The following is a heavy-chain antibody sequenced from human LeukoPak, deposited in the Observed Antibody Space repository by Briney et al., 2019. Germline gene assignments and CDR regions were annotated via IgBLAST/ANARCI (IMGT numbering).Heavy chain of an antibody. CDR3: AKDLRDGYASDY. D-gene: IGHD5-24*01. CDR2: IRYDGSNK. J-gene: IGHJ4*02. Sequence: VGSLRLSCAASGFTFSSYGMHWVRQAPGKGLEWVAFIRYDGSNKYYADSVKGRFTISRDNSKNTLYLQMNSLRAEDTAVYYCAKDLRDGYASDYWGQGTLVTVSS. V-gene: IGHV3-30*02. CDR1: GFTFSSYG.